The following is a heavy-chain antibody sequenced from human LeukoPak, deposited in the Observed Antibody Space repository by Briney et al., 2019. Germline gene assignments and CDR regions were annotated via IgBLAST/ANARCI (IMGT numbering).Heavy chain of an antibody. Sequence: GGSLRLSCAASGFTLSSYWMYWVRQAPGKGPVWVARINTDGGSLNYADSVKGRFTISRDNAKNTLYLQMNSLGAEDTAVYYCARRINYYDSSGYYYVRYFDSWGQGTLVAVS. CDR3: ARRINYYDSSGYYYVRYFDS. CDR1: GFTLSSYW. V-gene: IGHV3-74*01. J-gene: IGHJ4*02. D-gene: IGHD3-22*01. CDR2: INTDGGSL.